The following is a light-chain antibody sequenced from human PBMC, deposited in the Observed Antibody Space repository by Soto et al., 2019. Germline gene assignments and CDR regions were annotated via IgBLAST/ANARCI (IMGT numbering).Light chain of an antibody. CDR1: SSDVGGYNY. Sequence: QSALTQPASVSGSPGQSITISCTGTSSDVGGYNYVSWYQQHPGKAPKLMIYDVSNRPSGVSNRFSGSKSANTASLTISWIQDEEEDDYYCSSYTSSSTRVFGTGTKLTVL. J-gene: IGLJ1*01. V-gene: IGLV2-14*01. CDR2: DVS. CDR3: SSYTSSSTRV.